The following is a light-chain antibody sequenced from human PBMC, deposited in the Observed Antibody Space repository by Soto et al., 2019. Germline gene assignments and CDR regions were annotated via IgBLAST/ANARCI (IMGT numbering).Light chain of an antibody. Sequence: EIVLTQSPGPLSLSPGARATLSCRASQSVDSAYLAWYQQKPGQATRLLIYGASSRATAIPDRFSGSGSGTDFSLTISRLEPEDFAVYYCQRYGTSYTFSQGTKLEIK. V-gene: IGKV3-20*01. CDR3: QRYGTSYT. J-gene: IGKJ2*01. CDR1: QSVDSAY. CDR2: GAS.